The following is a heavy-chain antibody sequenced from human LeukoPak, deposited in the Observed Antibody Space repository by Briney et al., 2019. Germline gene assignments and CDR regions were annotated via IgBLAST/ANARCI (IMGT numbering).Heavy chain of an antibody. CDR1: GGSISSSNYY. V-gene: IGHV4-39*07. D-gene: IGHD6-19*01. Sequence: SETLSLTCTVSGGSISSSNYYWGWIRQPPGKGLEWIGSIYYSGSTYYNPSLKSRVTISADTSKNQFSLRLSSVTAADTAVYYCCGSGWFAGPFGYWGQGALVTVSS. J-gene: IGHJ4*02. CDR3: CGSGWFAGPFGY. CDR2: IYYSGST.